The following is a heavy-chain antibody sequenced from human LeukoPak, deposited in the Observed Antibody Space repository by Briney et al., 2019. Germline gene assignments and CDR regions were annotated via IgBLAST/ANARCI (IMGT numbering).Heavy chain of an antibody. CDR3: AKNGAAGWLSPLDY. D-gene: IGHD5-24*01. J-gene: IGHJ4*02. CDR2: ISSSGSGGDT. Sequence: GGSLRLSCTASGVTLSSYAMSWARQAPGKGLEWVSGISSSGSGGDTYYADSVKGRFTISRDSSKNTLFLHMNTLRAEDAAIYFCAKNGAAGWLSPLDYWGQGTLVTVSS. CDR1: GVTLSSYA. V-gene: IGHV3-23*01.